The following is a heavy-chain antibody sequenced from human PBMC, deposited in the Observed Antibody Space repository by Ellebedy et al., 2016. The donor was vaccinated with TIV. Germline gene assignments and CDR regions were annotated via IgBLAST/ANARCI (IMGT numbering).Heavy chain of an antibody. CDR3: ARVGASDGNPLDS. J-gene: IGHJ4*02. CDR2: IYHTGST. V-gene: IGHV4-4*02. D-gene: IGHD5-24*01. Sequence: SETLSLXCVVSGAYISSTNWWSWVRQPPGRGLECLGQIYHTGSTTYNPSLRGRVTISVDKSKNQFSLILSSVTAADTAVYYCARVGASDGNPLDSWGQGTLVTVSS. CDR1: GAYISSTNW.